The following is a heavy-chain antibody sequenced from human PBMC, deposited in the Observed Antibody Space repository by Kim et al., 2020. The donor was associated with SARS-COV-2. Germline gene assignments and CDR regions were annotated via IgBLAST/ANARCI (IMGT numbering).Heavy chain of an antibody. J-gene: IGHJ5*02. CDR2: IKSKTDGGTT. CDR1: GFTFSNAW. CDR3: TTDLELWFGEVGWFDP. Sequence: GGSPRLSCAASGFTFSNAWMSWVRQAPGKGLEWVGRIKSKTDGGTTDYAAPVKGRFTISRDDSKNTLYLQMNSLKTEDTAVYYCTTDLELWFGEVGWFDPWGQGTLVTVSS. V-gene: IGHV3-15*01. D-gene: IGHD3-10*01.